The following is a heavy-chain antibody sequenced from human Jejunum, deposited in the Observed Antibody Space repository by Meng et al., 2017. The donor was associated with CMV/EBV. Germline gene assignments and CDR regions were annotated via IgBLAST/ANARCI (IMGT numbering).Heavy chain of an antibody. CDR3: ARQFSYDYREGFNPYYFDY. D-gene: IGHD5-12*01. CDR1: SRNYH. J-gene: IGHJ4*02. Sequence: SRNYHWGWIRQSPGRGLEWIGSISYTRSTVNNPSLKSRLTISVDTSKNQFFLRLTSVTAADTAIYYCARQFSYDYREGFNPYYFDYWGQGTLVTVSS. CDR2: ISYTRST. V-gene: IGHV4-39*01.